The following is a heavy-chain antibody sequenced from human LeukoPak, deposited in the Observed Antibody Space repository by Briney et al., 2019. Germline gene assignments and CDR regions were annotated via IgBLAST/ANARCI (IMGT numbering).Heavy chain of an antibody. CDR1: GESFSGYY. CDR2: INHSGST. J-gene: IGHJ5*02. V-gene: IGHV4-34*01. CDR3: AKNGQSGFSFDP. D-gene: IGHD3-3*01. Sequence: KPSETLSLTCRVDGESFSGYYWIWIRQPPGKGLEWIGEINHSGSTNYNPSLKSRVTISADTSKNQFSLKLNSVTAADTAVYYCAKNGQSGFSFDPWGQGTLVTVSS.